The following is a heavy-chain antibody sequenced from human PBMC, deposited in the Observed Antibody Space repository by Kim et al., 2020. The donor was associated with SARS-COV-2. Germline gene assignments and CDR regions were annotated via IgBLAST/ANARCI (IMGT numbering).Heavy chain of an antibody. CDR1: GFIFSSSG. CDR2: NKYHGSNK. J-gene: IGHJ5*02. V-gene: IGHV3-30*18. CDR3: AKGLNSAHDTYLDNWIVP. D-gene: IGHD5-12*01. Sequence: GGSLRLSCAASGFIFSSSGMHWVRHAPGKGLDWVAVNKYHGSNKFYADSVKSRFITSRGKSKNTEYLQMNSARIEDAAVYYCAKGLNSAHDTYLDNWIVP.